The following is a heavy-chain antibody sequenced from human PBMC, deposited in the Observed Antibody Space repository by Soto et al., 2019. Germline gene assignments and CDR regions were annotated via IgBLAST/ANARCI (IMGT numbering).Heavy chain of an antibody. J-gene: IGHJ3*02. CDR1: GFTFSGYQ. V-gene: IGHV3-48*03. Sequence: GGSLRLSCAASGFTFSGYQMNWVRQGPGKGLEWVSYISSTVNTIYYADSVKGRFTISRDNAKNSLYLQMRSLSAGDTALYYCARSLGVHDAFDIWGQGTMVTVSS. D-gene: IGHD3-3*01. CDR3: ARSLGVHDAFDI. CDR2: ISSTVNTI.